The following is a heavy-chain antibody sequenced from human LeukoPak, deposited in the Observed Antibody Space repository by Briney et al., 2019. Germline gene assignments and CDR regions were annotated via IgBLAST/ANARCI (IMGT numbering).Heavy chain of an antibody. V-gene: IGHV4-39*01. D-gene: IGHD2-2*01. CDR2: IYYSGST. CDR3: ARGTKYQLLSGFDP. J-gene: IGHJ5*02. CDR1: GGSISSYY. Sequence: PSEXLSLTCTVSGGSISSYYWGWIRQPPGKGLEWIGSIYYSGSTYYNPSLKSRVTISVDTSKNQFSLKLSSVTAADTAVYYCARGTKYQLLSGFDPWGQGTLVTVSS.